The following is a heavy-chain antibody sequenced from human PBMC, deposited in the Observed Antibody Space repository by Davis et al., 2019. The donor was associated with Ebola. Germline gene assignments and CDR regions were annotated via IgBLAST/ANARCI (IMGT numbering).Heavy chain of an antibody. CDR3: ARGTDDYNPGGYFDS. CDR1: GHSFNTHW. CDR2: IFPVDSET. D-gene: IGHD5-24*01. J-gene: IGHJ4*02. V-gene: IGHV5-51*01. Sequence: GESLKISCRGFGHSFNTHWIVWVRQMPGKGLESMGIIFPVDSETRYSPSFQGQVTISVDKSISTAYLQWSTLKASDTALYYCARGTDDYNPGGYFDSWGQGTLVTVS.